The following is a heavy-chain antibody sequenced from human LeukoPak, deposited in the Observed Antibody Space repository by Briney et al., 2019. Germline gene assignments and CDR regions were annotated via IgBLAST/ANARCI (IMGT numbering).Heavy chain of an antibody. CDR1: GFTFSSYA. V-gene: IGHV3-64*04. CDR2: ISSNGGST. J-gene: IGHJ4*02. D-gene: IGHD5-18*01. Sequence: GGSLRLSCSASGFTFSSYAMHWVRQAPGKGLEYVSAISSNGGSTYYADSVKGRFTISRDNSKNTLYLQMNSLRAEDTAVYYCARVVGYGHPFDYWGQGTLVTVSS. CDR3: ARVVGYGHPFDY.